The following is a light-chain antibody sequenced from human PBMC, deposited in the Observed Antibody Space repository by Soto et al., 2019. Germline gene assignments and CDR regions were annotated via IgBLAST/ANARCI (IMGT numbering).Light chain of an antibody. V-gene: IGKV3-15*01. Sequence: EIVMTQSPATLSVSPGERATLSCRASQSVSSNLAWYQQKPGQAPRLLIYGASTRATGIPARFSGSGSGTEFTLTITSIEPADFAVYYCQQYNQWPIAFGGGTKVDIK. CDR3: QQYNQWPIA. CDR1: QSVSSN. CDR2: GAS. J-gene: IGKJ4*01.